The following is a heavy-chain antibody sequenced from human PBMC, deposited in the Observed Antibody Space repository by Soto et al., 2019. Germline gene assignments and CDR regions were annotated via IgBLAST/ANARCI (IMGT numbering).Heavy chain of an antibody. CDR1: GGSISSYY. V-gene: IGHV4-59*01. J-gene: IGHJ3*02. CDR3: AREGRFGELSGSDAFDI. Sequence: SETLSLTCTVSGGSISSYYWSWIRQPPGKGLEWIGYIYYSGSTNYNPSLKSRVTISVDTSKNQFSLKLSSVTAADTAVYYCAREGRFGELSGSDAFDIWGQGTMVTVSS. CDR2: IYYSGST. D-gene: IGHD3-10*01.